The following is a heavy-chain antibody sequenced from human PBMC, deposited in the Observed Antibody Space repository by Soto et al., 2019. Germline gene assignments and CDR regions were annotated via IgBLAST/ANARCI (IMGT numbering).Heavy chain of an antibody. CDR3: AHAPLVAFHYFDS. D-gene: IGHD3-16*02. CDR1: GFTFSSYA. CDR2: ISYVETNE. J-gene: IGHJ4*02. V-gene: IGHV3-30*04. Sequence: QVQLVESGGGVVQPGRSLRLSCAASGFTFSSYAMHWVRQAPGKGLEWVAFISYVETNEYYADSVKGRFTISRDNSRNTVCLQMNGLRSEDTAVYYGAHAPLVAFHYFDSWGQGTLVTVSS.